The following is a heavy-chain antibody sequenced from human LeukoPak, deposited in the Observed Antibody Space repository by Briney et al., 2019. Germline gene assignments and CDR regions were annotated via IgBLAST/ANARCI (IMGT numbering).Heavy chain of an antibody. V-gene: IGHV3-48*01. J-gene: IGHJ4*02. CDR2: ISSSSSTI. Sequence: SGGSLRLSCAASGFTFSSYSMNWVRQAPGKGLEWVSYISSSSSTIYYVDSVKGRFTISRDNAKNSLYLQMNSLRAEDTAVYYCARGDGYFDWLPALHFDYWGQGTLVTVSS. CDR1: GFTFSSYS. CDR3: ARGDGYFDWLPALHFDY. D-gene: IGHD3-9*01.